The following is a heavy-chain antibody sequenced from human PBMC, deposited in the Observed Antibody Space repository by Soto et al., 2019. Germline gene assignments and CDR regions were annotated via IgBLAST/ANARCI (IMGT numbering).Heavy chain of an antibody. CDR3: AREETAWPLAYGLDV. J-gene: IGHJ6*02. V-gene: IGHV3-21*01. D-gene: IGHD2-21*02. CDR2: IGTRSDI. Sequence: GGSLRLSCAASGFTFSSYSMHWVRQAPGKGLEWVSSIGTRSDIYYADSVKGRFTISRDNAKNSLSLQMNSMTAEDTAVYYCAREETAWPLAYGLDVWGQGTTVTVS. CDR1: GFTFSSYS.